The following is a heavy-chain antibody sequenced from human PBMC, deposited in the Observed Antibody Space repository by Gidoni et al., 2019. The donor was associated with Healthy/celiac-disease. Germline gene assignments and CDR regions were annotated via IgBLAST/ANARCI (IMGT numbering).Heavy chain of an antibody. J-gene: IGHJ3*02. CDR2: DT. CDR3: ASYSSPEHAAFDI. V-gene: IGHV5-51*01. Sequence: DTRYSPSFQGQVTISADKSISTAYLQWSSLKASDTAMYYCASYSSPEHAAFDIWGQGTMVTVSS. D-gene: IGHD6-13*01.